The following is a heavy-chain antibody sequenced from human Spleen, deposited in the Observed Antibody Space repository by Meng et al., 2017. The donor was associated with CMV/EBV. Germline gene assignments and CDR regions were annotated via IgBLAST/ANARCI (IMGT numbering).Heavy chain of an antibody. CDR3: ARGPGGYCSSTSCPHSLYYFDY. J-gene: IGHJ4*02. CDR2: INHSGST. D-gene: IGHD2-2*01. V-gene: IGHV4-34*01. Sequence: YDWSRIRQPPGKGLEWIGEINHSGSTNYNPSLKSRVTISVDTSKNQFSLKLSSVTAADTAVYYCARGPGGYCSSTSCPHSLYYFDYWGQGTLVTVSS. CDR1: YD.